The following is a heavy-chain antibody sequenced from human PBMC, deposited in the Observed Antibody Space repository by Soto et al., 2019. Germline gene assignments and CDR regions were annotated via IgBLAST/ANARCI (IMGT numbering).Heavy chain of an antibody. V-gene: IGHV3-9*01. CDR3: AKGGQLRSEGGGY. J-gene: IGHJ4*02. CDR1: GFTFDDYA. CDR2: ISWNSGSI. Sequence: EVPLVESGGGLVQPGRSLRLSCAASGFTFDDYAMHWVRQAPGKGLEWVSGISWNSGSIGYADSVKGRFTISRDNAKNSLYLQMNSRRAEDTALYYCAKGGQLRSEGGGYWGQGTLVTVSS. D-gene: IGHD2-2*01.